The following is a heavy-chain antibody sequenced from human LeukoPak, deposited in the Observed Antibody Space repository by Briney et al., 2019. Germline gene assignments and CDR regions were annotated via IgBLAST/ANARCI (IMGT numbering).Heavy chain of an antibody. CDR3: TKDLMTGFSSGWYFAY. J-gene: IGHJ4*02. D-gene: IGHD6-19*01. CDR2: TGGSDDNT. CDR1: GFSFNGCA. Sequence: GGSLRLSCEGSGFSFNGCAMSWVRQAPGKGLEWVAVTGGSDDNTHYADSVKGRFTISRDNSANRLFLQMNSLRPDDSALYYCTKDLMTGFSSGWYFAYWGPGTLVSVSS. V-gene: IGHV3-23*01.